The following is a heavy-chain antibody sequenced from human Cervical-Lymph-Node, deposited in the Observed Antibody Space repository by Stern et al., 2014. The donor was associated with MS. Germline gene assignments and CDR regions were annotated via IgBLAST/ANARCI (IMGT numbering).Heavy chain of an antibody. Sequence: QAQLVQSGGGVVQPGGSLRLSCAASGFTFSSDVTHWVRQAQGKGLEWVAVIWHDENNNAYADSVKGRFTISRDNSNSTLSLQMSSLRAEDTAVYYCVREDGDFEYWGQGTLVTVSS. D-gene: IGHD2-8*01. CDR1: GFTFSSDV. V-gene: IGHV3-30-3*01. CDR3: VREDGDFEY. J-gene: IGHJ4*02. CDR2: IWHDENNN.